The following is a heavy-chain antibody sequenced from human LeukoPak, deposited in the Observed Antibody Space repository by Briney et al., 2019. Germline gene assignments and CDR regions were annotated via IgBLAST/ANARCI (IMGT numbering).Heavy chain of an antibody. D-gene: IGHD3-16*02. CDR3: ARTDSVYDYVWGSYRYDGYYFDY. CDR2: IYYSGST. J-gene: IGHJ4*02. V-gene: IGHV4-61*01. CDR1: GGSVSSGSYY. Sequence: SETLSLTCTVPGGSVSSGSYYWSWIRQPPGKGLEWIGYIYYSGSTNYNPSLKSRVTISVDTSKNQFSLKLSSVTAADTAVYYCARTDSVYDYVWGSYRYDGYYFDYWGQGTLVTVSS.